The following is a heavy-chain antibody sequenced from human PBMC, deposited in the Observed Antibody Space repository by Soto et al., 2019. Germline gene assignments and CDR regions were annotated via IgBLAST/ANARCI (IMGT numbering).Heavy chain of an antibody. CDR1: GVSLSTSGEG. Sequence: ITLRESGPTLVQSTQTLTLTCTLSGVSLSTSGEGVGWIRQPPGKALEWLALIYWDDDKRFSPSLKSRLAITRDISKNQVVMTMTDMAPEDTAIYYCAHRQRTVVVGAPFDLWGQGSQVTVSS. V-gene: IGHV2-5*02. J-gene: IGHJ4*02. CDR2: IYWDDDK. D-gene: IGHD2-15*01. CDR3: AHRQRTVVVGAPFDL.